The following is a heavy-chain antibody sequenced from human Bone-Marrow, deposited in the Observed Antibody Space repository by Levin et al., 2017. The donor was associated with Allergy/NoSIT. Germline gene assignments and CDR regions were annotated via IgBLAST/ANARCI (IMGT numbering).Heavy chain of an antibody. CDR3: ARVAAPNMYYYYGMGV. V-gene: IGHV3-7*01. CDR2: IGQDGSEK. J-gene: IGHJ6*02. Sequence: SCAASESTFSNYWMSWVRQAPGKGLEWVANIGQDGSEKYYVHSVRGRFTIARDNAKNSLYLQMNSLRAEDTAVYYCARVAAPNMYYYYGMGVWGQGTTVTVSS. D-gene: IGHD6-6*01. CDR1: ESTFSNYW.